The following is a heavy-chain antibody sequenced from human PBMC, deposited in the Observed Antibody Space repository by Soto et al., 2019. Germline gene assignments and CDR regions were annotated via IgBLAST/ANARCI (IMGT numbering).Heavy chain of an antibody. J-gene: IGHJ4*02. Sequence: EVQLVESGGGLVQPGGSLRLSCAASGFTVSSNYMSWVRQAPGKGLEWVSVIYSGGSTYYADSVKCRFTISRDNSKNTLYLQMNSLRAEDTAVYYCARVSSSSWAFDYWGQGTLVTVSS. D-gene: IGHD6-13*01. CDR2: IYSGGST. V-gene: IGHV3-66*01. CDR1: GFTVSSNY. CDR3: ARVSSSSWAFDY.